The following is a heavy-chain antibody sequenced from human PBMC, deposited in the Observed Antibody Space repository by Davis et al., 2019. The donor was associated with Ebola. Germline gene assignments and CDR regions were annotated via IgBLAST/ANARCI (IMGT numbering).Heavy chain of an antibody. J-gene: IGHJ5*02. CDR3: ARDPAIPEYSISGWFDP. V-gene: IGHV3-21*01. Sequence: GESLKISCAASGFTFSSYSMNWVRQAPGKGLEWVSSISSSSSYIYYADSVKGRFTISRDNAKNSLYLQMNSLRAEDTAVYYCARDPAIPEYSISGWFDPWGQGTLVTVSS. D-gene: IGHD6-6*01. CDR1: GFTFSSYS. CDR2: ISSSSSYI.